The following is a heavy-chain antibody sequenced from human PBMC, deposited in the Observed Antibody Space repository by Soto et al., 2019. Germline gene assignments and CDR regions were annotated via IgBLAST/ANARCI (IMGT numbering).Heavy chain of an antibody. J-gene: IGHJ5*02. V-gene: IGHV1-18*01. Sequence: ASVNVSCKASGYTLTSYGSSWVRQAPGQGLEGMGWISAYNGNTNYAQKLQGRVTMTTDTSTSTAYMELRSLRSDDTAVYYCARDIGYNWFDPWGQGTLVTVSS. CDR3: ARDIGYNWFDP. CDR1: GYTLTSYG. CDR2: ISAYNGNT. D-gene: IGHD1-26*01.